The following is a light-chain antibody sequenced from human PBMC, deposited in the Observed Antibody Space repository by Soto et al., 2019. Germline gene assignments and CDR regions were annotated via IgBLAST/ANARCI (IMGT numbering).Light chain of an antibody. J-gene: IGKJ5*01. CDR3: MQGSHWPTT. CDR2: RVS. CDR1: HCGLYSDGNTY. Sequence: DIVLTQTPLCLPVTPGQPASLSCSSSHCGLYSDGNTYLNWFHQRPGQSPRRLIYRVSNRDSGVTDRFSGSGSGTDFALKISRVEAEDVGVYYCMQGSHWPTTFGQGTRLEIK. V-gene: IGKV2-30*01.